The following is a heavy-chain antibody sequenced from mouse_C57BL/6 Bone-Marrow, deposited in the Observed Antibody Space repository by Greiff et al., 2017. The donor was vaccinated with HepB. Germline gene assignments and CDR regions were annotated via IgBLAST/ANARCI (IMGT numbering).Heavy chain of an antibody. CDR2: IYPENGDT. CDR1: GFNFTDYY. V-gene: IGHV14-1*01. D-gene: IGHD2-3*01. CDR3: TTVMVTRKVGYLYY. Sequence: EVQLVESGAELVRPGASVKLSCTASGFNFTDYYMHWVKQRPEQGLEWIGGIYPENGDTDYATKFQGKATITADTSSNTAYLQLSSLTSEDTAVYSCTTVMVTRKVGYLYYWGQGTTLTVSS. J-gene: IGHJ2*01.